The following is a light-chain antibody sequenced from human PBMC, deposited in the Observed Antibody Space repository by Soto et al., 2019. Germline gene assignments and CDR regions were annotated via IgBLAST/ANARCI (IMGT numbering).Light chain of an antibody. CDR2: SAP. J-gene: IGKJ1*01. CDR1: QSISNY. V-gene: IGKV1-39*01. Sequence: DIQMTQSPSSLSASVGDRVTMSCRASQSISNYLNWYQQKPGNAPKLLISSAPGLRSGVPSRFSGSGSGTDFTLTISDLQPEDFATYYCQQSYNTPRTFGQGTKVDI. CDR3: QQSYNTPRT.